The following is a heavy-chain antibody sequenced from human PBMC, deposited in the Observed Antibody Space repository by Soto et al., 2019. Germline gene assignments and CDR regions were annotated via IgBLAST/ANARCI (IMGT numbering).Heavy chain of an antibody. Sequence: GASVKVSCKASGYTFTSYAMHWVRQAPGQRLERMGWINAGNGNTKYSQKFQGRVTITRDSSASTAYMELSSLRSEDTALYYCARILTGYYPQPGYWGQGTLVTVSS. CDR3: ARILTGYYPQPGY. V-gene: IGHV1-3*01. J-gene: IGHJ4*02. CDR1: GYTFTSYA. CDR2: INAGNGNT. D-gene: IGHD3-9*01.